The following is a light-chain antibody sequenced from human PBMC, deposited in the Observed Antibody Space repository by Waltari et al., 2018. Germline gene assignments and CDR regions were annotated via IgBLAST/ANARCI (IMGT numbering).Light chain of an antibody. V-gene: IGKV2-28*01. Sequence: DIVVTQSPLSLPVTPGEPASISCRSCQSLLHRNGNNDLDWYLQKPGQSPQLLIYLGSDRASGVPDRFSGSGSGTDFTLRISRVEAEDVGVYYCMQSLQTLWTFGQGTKVEIK. CDR2: LGS. CDR1: QSLLHRNGNND. CDR3: MQSLQTLWT. J-gene: IGKJ1*01.